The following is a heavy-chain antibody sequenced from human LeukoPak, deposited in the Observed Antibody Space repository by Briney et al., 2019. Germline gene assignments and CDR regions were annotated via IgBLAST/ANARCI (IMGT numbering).Heavy chain of an antibody. CDR3: ARQYYDILTGHEYYFDY. J-gene: IGHJ4*02. CDR1: GYTFTGYY. D-gene: IGHD3-9*01. CDR2: INPNSGGT. V-gene: IGHV1-2*02. Sequence: GASVKVSCKASGYTFTGYYMHWVRQAPGQGLEWMGWINPNSGGTNYAQKFQGRVTMTRDTSISTAYMELSRLRSDDTAVYYCARQYYDILTGHEYYFDYWGQGTLVTVSS.